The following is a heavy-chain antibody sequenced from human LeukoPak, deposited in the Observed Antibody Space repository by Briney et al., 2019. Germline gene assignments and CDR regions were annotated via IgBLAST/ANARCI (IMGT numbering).Heavy chain of an antibody. CDR3: AKDKAPLYSGYDWDLDF. CDR2: ISWNSASI. V-gene: IGHV3-9*01. CDR1: GYTFHHYA. J-gene: IGHJ4*02. Sequence: PGGALRLSCAASGYTFHHYALHWVRQLPGKGLEWVSGISWNSASIGYADSVRGRFTISRDNAKNSVYLQMNSLRAEDTALYYCAKDKAPLYSGYDWDLDFWGQGTLVTVSS. D-gene: IGHD5-12*01.